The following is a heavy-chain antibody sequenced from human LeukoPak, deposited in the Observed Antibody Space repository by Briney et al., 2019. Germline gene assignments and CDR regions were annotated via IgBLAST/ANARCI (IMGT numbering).Heavy chain of an antibody. Sequence: SGGSLRLSCAASGFTFSSYAMHWVRQAPGKGLEWVAVISYDGSNKYYADSVKGRFTISRDNSENTLYLQMNSLRAEDTAVYFCASGKYRYGDNWFDPWGQGTLVTVSS. J-gene: IGHJ5*02. CDR2: ISYDGSNK. CDR1: GFTFSSYA. V-gene: IGHV3-30*04. D-gene: IGHD5-18*01. CDR3: ASGKYRYGDNWFDP.